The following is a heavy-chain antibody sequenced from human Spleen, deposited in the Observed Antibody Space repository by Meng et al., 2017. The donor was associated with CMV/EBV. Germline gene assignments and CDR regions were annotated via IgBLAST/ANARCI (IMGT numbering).Heavy chain of an antibody. CDR1: GFTFSFAW. CDR2: IKSKGDGGTA. CDR3: RYITVFGVVIVQDS. J-gene: IGHJ4*02. D-gene: IGHD3-3*01. V-gene: IGHV3-15*01. Sequence: GESLKISWAASGFTFSFAWMSWVRQVPGKGLEWVGRIKSKGDGGTADYAAPVSGRFIISRDDAKSTLYLQMNSLKTEDTGVYYCRYITVFGVVIVQDSWGQGTLVTVSS.